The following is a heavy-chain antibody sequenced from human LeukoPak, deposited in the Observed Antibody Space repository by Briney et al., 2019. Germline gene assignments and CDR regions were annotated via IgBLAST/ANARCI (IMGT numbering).Heavy chain of an antibody. Sequence: PSETMSLTCTVSGGSISSYYWSWIRQLPGRVREWIGSIYYSGSTNYNPSLKSRVSISGDTSKNQFSLKLSSVTAADTAVYYCARGSSSSWQNNWCDSWGQGTLVTVSS. CDR3: ARGSSSSWQNNWCDS. D-gene: IGHD6-13*01. CDR2: IYYSGST. J-gene: IGHJ5*01. CDR1: GGSISSYY. V-gene: IGHV4-59*01.